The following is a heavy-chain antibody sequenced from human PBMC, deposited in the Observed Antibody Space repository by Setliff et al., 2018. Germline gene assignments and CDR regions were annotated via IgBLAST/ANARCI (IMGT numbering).Heavy chain of an antibody. V-gene: IGHV3-23*01. J-gene: IGHJ6*02. CDR1: GFTFNTYA. CDR2: ISDTALGI. Sequence: PGGSLRLSCAASGFTFNTYAMSWVRQPPGKGLEWVSSISDTALGIFYADSVRGRFAISRDNAKNPVFLQMNSLRADDTAVYYFARDGVYYAMDVWGQGTTVTVSS. CDR3: ARDGVYYAMDV.